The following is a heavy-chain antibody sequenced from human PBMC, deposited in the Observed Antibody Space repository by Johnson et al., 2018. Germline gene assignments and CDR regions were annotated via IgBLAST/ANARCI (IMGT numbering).Heavy chain of an antibody. CDR3: ARGMNGDYRYNCFDS. D-gene: IGHD4-17*01. J-gene: IGHJ5*01. CDR1: GFTFDAYG. CDR2: INWNGDNT. Sequence: VQLVQSGGGVVRPGGSLRLSCAASGFTFDAYGMSWVREAPGKGLEWVSGINWNGDNTGYADSVKGRFTISRDKAKSSLYLQVNGLRAEDTALYHGARGMNGDYRYNCFDSWGQGTLVTVSS. V-gene: IGHV3-20*01.